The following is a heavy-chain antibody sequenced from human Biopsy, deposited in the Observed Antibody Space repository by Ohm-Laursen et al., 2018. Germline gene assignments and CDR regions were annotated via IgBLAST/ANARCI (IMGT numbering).Heavy chain of an antibody. Sequence: TLSLTCAVYGGSFSGSYWTWIRQPPGKGLEWLGEMSHSGSTNHNPSLKSRVTISMDTSKNHFSLKLTSVTAADTAVYYCARWEVGYSANDLRFDYWGQGTLVTVSS. CDR3: ARWEVGYSANDLRFDY. CDR2: MSHSGST. J-gene: IGHJ4*02. V-gene: IGHV4-34*01. D-gene: IGHD5-12*01. CDR1: GGSFSGSY.